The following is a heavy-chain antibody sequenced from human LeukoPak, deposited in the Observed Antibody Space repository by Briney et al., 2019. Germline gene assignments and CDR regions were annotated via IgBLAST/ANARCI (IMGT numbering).Heavy chain of an antibody. CDR2: ISRSSSYI. CDR1: GFTFSSYT. D-gene: IGHD3-22*01. V-gene: IGHV3-21*01. Sequence: GGSLRLSCAASGFTFSSYTMNWVRQAPGRGLEWVSSISRSSSYIYYGDSVKGRFTISRDNANNSLYLQMNSLRAEDTAVYYCARVAYYDSSGYYPVPFDYWGQGTLVTVSS. CDR3: ARVAYYDSSGYYPVPFDY. J-gene: IGHJ4*02.